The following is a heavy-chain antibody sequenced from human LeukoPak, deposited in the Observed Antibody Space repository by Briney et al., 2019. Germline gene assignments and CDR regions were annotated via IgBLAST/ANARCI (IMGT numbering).Heavy chain of an antibody. J-gene: IGHJ4*02. CDR2: INTNTGNP. Sequence: ASVKVSCKASGYTFTNYAINWLRQAPGQGLEWMGRINTNTGNPMYAQGFTGRFVFSLDTSVSTAYLQISSLQAEDTAIYYCARVLDYWGQGTLVTVSS. CDR3: ARVLDY. CDR1: GYTFTNYA. V-gene: IGHV7-4-1*02.